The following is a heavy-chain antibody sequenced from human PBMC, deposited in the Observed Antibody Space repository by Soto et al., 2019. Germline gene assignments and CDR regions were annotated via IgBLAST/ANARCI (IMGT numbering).Heavy chain of an antibody. J-gene: IGHJ4*02. CDR1: GFTFSNAW. V-gene: IGHV3-15*01. D-gene: IGHD6-19*01. CDR3: TTDGYSSGWLDY. Sequence: GGSLRLSCAASGFTFSNAWMSWVRQAPGKGLEWVGRIKSKTDGGTTDYAAPVKGRFTISRDDSKNTLYLQINSLKTEDTAVYYCTTDGYSSGWLDYWGQGTLVTVSS. CDR2: IKSKTDGGTT.